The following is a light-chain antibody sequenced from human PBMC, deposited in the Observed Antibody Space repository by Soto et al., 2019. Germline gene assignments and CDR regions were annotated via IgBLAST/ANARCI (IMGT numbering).Light chain of an antibody. Sequence: QSALTQHPSASGSPGQSVTISCTGTSSDVGGYNYVSWYQQHPGKVPKLMIYEVSKRPSGVPDRFSGSKSGNTASLTVSGLQAEDEADYYCSSYAGSNTSYVFGTGTKVTVL. CDR2: EVS. V-gene: IGLV2-8*01. CDR3: SSYAGSNTSYV. J-gene: IGLJ1*01. CDR1: SSDVGGYNY.